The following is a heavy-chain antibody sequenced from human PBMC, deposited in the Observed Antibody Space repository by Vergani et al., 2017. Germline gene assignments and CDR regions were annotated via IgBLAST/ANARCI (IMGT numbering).Heavy chain of an antibody. J-gene: IGHJ5*02. D-gene: IGHD2-15*01. CDR1: GFTFSSYG. CDR2: IWYDGSNK. CDR3: ARAGDYCSGGSCYFGWFDP. V-gene: IGHV3-33*01. Sequence: QVQLVESGGGVVQPGRSLRLSCAASGFTFSSYGVHWVRQAPGKGLEWVAVIWYDGSNKYYADSVKGRFTISRDNSKNTLYLQMNSLRAEDTAVYYCARAGDYCSGGSCYFGWFDPWGQGTLVTVSS.